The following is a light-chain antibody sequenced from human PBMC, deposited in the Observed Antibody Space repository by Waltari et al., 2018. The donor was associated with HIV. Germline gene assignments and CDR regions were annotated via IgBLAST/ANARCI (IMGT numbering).Light chain of an antibody. CDR2: GNN. CDR1: SSNIGARSRVY. J-gene: IGLJ3*02. CDR3: QSYDTSLSGSV. Sequence: QSVLTQPASVSGATGQRLTISCAGSSSNIGARSRVYVPWYQQLPGTAPQHLIYGNNNRPSGVPDRFSGSKSGASASLAITGLQAEDEADYYCQSYDTSLSGSVFGGGTKLTVL. V-gene: IGLV1-40*01.